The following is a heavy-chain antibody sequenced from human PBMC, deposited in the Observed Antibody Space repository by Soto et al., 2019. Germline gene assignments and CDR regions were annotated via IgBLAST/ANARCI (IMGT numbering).Heavy chain of an antibody. CDR1: DGSISTYDW. J-gene: IGHJ4*02. CDR2: XFXSXSX. D-gene: IGHD3-3*01. V-gene: IGHV4-4*02. Sequence: SETLSLTCVVSDGSISTYDWLTWVRQPPGKGXGWIXKXFXSXSXDXXXXLKSRVTISADSSKKHFSLRLTAVTAANTAVYYCATGNVDSMLEYWGQGTQVTVSS. CDR3: ATGNVDSMLEY.